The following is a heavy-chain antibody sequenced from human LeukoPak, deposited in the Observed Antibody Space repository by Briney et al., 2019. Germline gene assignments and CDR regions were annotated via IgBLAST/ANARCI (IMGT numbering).Heavy chain of an antibody. Sequence: SGGSLRLSCAASGFTFSSYAMSWVRQAPGEGLEWVSAISGSGGSTYYADSVKGRFTISRDNSKNTLYLQMNSLRAEDTAVYYCVRLDYGGNSVVYWGQGTLVTVSS. V-gene: IGHV3-23*01. D-gene: IGHD4-17*01. J-gene: IGHJ4*02. CDR1: GFTFSSYA. CDR3: VRLDYGGNSVVY. CDR2: ISGSGGST.